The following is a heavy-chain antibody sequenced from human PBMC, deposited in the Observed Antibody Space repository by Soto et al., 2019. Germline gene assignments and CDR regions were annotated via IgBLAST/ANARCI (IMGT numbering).Heavy chain of an antibody. CDR1: EGNIINGGYY. CDR2: IYYSGNT. Sequence: SEPNRLTNTVAEGNIINGGYYRSRIHQHPGKGLEWIGNIYYSGNTSYNPSLKSRVTISVDTSKNQFSLKLSSVTAADTAVYYCARHNGPLYVGYYYDMDVWGQGTTVTVSS. D-gene: IGHD3-16*01. CDR3: ARHNGPLYVGYYYDMDV. V-gene: IGHV4-39*01. J-gene: IGHJ6*02.